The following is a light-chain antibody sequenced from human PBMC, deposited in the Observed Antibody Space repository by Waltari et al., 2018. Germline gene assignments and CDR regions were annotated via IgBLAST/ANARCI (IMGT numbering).Light chain of an antibody. CDR3: QVWDDVTDSGV. CDR2: YDT. J-gene: IGLJ2*01. V-gene: IGLV3-21*04. CDR1: NIRRNS. Sequence: YVLTQPPSVSVDPGKTARLTCGGDNIRRNSVNWYQQKPGQAPVLVMFYDTDRPSEIPERFSGSNSGNTATLTISWVEAGDEADYHCQVWDDVTDSGVFGGGTKLTVL.